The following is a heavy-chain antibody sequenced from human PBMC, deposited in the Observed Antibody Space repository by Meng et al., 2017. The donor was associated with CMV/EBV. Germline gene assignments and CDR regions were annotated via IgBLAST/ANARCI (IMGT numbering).Heavy chain of an antibody. Sequence: SETLSLTCAVYGGSFSGYYWSWIRQPPGKGLEWIGEINHSGSTNYNTSLKSRVTISVDTSKNQFSLKLSSVTAADTAVYYCARGFRDTIFGVVIMYGMDVWGQGTTVTVSS. V-gene: IGHV4-34*01. J-gene: IGHJ6*02. D-gene: IGHD3-3*01. CDR2: INHSGST. CDR3: ARGFRDTIFGVVIMYGMDV. CDR1: GGSFSGYY.